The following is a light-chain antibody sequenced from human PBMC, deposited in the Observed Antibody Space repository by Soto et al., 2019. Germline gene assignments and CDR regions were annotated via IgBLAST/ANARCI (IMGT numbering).Light chain of an antibody. V-gene: IGKV3-15*01. Sequence: EIVMTQSPATLSVSPGDRATLSCRASQSVNSNLAWYQKKPGQAPRLVIYGASARATGIPARFSGSGSGTEFTLTISSLQSEDFAVYYCQQYKNFWTFGQGTKVEIK. CDR3: QQYKNFWT. CDR1: QSVNSN. J-gene: IGKJ1*01. CDR2: GAS.